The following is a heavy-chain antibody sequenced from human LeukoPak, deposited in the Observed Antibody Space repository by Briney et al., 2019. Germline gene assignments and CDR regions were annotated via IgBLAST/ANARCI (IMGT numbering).Heavy chain of an antibody. V-gene: IGHV4-34*01. D-gene: IGHD3-10*01. Sequence: SETLSLTCAVYGESFSGFYWSWIRQPPGKGLEWIGEINHSGSTNYNPSLKSRVTISVDTSKNQFSLKLSSVTAADTAVYYCARGSSRKDYYGRFDYWGQGTLVTVSS. J-gene: IGHJ4*02. CDR1: GESFSGFY. CDR3: ARGSSRKDYYGRFDY. CDR2: INHSGST.